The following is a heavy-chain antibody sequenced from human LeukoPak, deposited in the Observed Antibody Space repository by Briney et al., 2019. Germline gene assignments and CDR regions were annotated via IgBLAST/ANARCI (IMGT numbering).Heavy chain of an antibody. CDR2: IYSGGST. V-gene: IGHV3-53*01. J-gene: IGHJ6*02. Sequence: GGSLRLSCAASGFTVSSNYMSWVRQAPGEGLEWVSVIYSGGSTSYADSVKGRFTISRDNSKNTLYLQMSSLRAEDTALYYCARLSVTSYCYGMDVWGQGTTVTVSS. D-gene: IGHD2-2*01. CDR3: ARLSVTSYCYGMDV. CDR1: GFTVSSNY.